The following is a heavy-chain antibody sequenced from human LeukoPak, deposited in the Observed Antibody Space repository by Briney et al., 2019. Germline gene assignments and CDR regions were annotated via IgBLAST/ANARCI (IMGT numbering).Heavy chain of an antibody. D-gene: IGHD3-3*01. V-gene: IGHV3-21*01. CDR1: GFDFSSYT. J-gene: IGHJ5*01. CDR2: ISTSGSFT. CDR3: ARGGDFGVVTDS. Sequence: PGGSLRLSCAASGFDFSSYTMNWVRQATGRAPEWVSLISTSGSFTHHVDSVKGRFTISRDNTKKSLYLQMTSLRVEDTAVYYCARGGDFGVVTDSWGQGTQVIVSA.